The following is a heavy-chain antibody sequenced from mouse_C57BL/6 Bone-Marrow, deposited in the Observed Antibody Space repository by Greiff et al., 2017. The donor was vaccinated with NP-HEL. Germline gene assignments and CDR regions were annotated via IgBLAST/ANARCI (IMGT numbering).Heavy chain of an antibody. CDR1: GYSITSGYY. V-gene: IGHV3-6*01. D-gene: IGHD3-2*02. Sequence: EVQLQESGPGLVKPSQSLSLTCSVTGYSITSGYYWNWIRQFPGNKLEWMGYISYDGSNNYNPSLKNRISITRDTSKNQFFLKLNSVTTEDTATYYCASGRQLRLRFAYWGQGTLVTVSA. CDR2: ISYDGSN. CDR3: ASGRQLRLRFAY. J-gene: IGHJ3*01.